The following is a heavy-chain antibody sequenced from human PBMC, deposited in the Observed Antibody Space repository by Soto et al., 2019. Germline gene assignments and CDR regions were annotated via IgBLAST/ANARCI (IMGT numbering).Heavy chain of an antibody. D-gene: IGHD6-13*01. Sequence: QVQLVQSGAEVKKPGSSVKVSCKASGGTFSSYAISWVRQAPGQGLEWMGGIIPIYGTANYAQKFQGSVTITAEESKRTDYLELSSLRCEDTGVDYCARGRIVNGTRRLNFIAAGGEFDPWGQGPLVTVSS. J-gene: IGHJ5*02. CDR2: IIPIYGTA. CDR1: GGTFSSYA. V-gene: IGHV1-69*01. CDR3: ARGRIVNGTRRLNFIAAGGEFDP.